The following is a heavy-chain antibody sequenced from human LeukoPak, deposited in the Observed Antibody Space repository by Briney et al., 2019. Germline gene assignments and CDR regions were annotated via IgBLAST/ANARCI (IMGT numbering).Heavy chain of an antibody. Sequence: KPSETLSLTCAVYGGSFSGYYWSWIRQPPGKGLEWIGEINHSGSTNYNPSLKSRVTISVDTSKNQFSLKLSSVTAADTAVYYCARPRGVRGPLGNWGQGTLVTVSS. CDR1: GGSFSGYY. J-gene: IGHJ4*02. CDR3: ARPRGVRGPLGN. CDR2: INHSGST. D-gene: IGHD3-10*01. V-gene: IGHV4-34*01.